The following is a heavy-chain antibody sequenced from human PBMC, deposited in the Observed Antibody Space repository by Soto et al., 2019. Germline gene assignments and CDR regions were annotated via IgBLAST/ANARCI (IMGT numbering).Heavy chain of an antibody. CDR2: MNPNSGNT. J-gene: IGHJ6*03. CDR3: ARGRFPGFGVVIIGYYYYMDV. V-gene: IGHV1-8*01. Sequence: ASVKVSCKASGYTFTSYDINWVRQATGQGLEWMGWMNPNSGNTGYAQKFQGRVTMTRNTSISTAYMELSSLRSEDTAVYYCARGRFPGFGVVIIGYYYYMDVWGKGTTVTVSS. D-gene: IGHD3-3*01. CDR1: GYTFTSYD.